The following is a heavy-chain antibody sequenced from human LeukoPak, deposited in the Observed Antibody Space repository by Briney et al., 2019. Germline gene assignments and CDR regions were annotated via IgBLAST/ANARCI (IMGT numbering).Heavy chain of an antibody. V-gene: IGHV3-30*01. CDR1: GFTFSSYA. CDR3: ARDPTSEGVGWFDP. D-gene: IGHD3-16*01. Sequence: PGGSLRLSCAASGFTFSSYAMHWVRQAPGKGLEWVAVISYDGSNRYYADSVKGRFTISRDNSKNTLYLQMNSLRAEDTAVYYCARDPTSEGVGWFDPWGQGTLVTVSS. CDR2: ISYDGSNR. J-gene: IGHJ5*02.